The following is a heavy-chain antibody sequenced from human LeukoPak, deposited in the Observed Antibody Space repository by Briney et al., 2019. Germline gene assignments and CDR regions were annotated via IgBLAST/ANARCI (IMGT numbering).Heavy chain of an antibody. CDR3: ARDFGAYCGGDCYSYAFDF. V-gene: IGHV3-30*03. CDR2: ISYVGSNK. J-gene: IGHJ3*01. CDR1: GFTFSIYG. D-gene: IGHD2-21*02. Sequence: PGGSLRLSCAAAGFTFSIYGMHWVRQAPDKGLEWVAVISYVGSNKYYADSVKGRFTISRDNSKNTLYLQMNSLRAEDTAVYYCARDFGAYCGGDCYSYAFDFWGQGTVVTVSS.